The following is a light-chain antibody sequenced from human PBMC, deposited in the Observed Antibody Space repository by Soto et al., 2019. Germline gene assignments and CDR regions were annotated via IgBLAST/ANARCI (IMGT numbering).Light chain of an antibody. CDR1: QSVSSSY. CDR2: GAS. Sequence: EIVLTQSPGTLSLSPGERATLSCRASQSVSSSYLAWYQQKPGQAPRLLIYGASSRATGIPAGFSGSGSGTAFTLTISRLEPVYFVVDYCQQFGCSPYTFGQGTNLEI. CDR3: QQFGCSPYT. J-gene: IGKJ2*01. V-gene: IGKV3-20*01.